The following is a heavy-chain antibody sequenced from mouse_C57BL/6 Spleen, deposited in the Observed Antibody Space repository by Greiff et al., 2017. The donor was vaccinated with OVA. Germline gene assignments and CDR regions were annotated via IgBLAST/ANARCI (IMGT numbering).Heavy chain of an antibody. V-gene: IGHV1-82*01. D-gene: IGHD3-3*01. CDR1: GYTFTSYW. Sequence: QVQLQQPGAELVKPGASVKMSCKASGYTFTSYWITWVKQRPGKGLEWIGRIYPGDGDTNYNGKFKGKATLTADKSSSTAYMQLSSLTSEDSAVYLCAREGAGLYYAMDYWGQGTSVTVSS. CDR3: AREGAGLYYAMDY. J-gene: IGHJ4*01. CDR2: IYPGDGDT.